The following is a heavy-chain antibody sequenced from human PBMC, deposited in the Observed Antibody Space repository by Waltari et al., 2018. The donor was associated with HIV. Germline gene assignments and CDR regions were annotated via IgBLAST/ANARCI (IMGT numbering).Heavy chain of an antibody. CDR3: ARDGGRSRAFDS. V-gene: IGHV7-4-1*02. J-gene: IGHJ4*02. Sequence: QVQLFQSESELKKPGASVKVSCKASGYTFTSNSINWVRQAPGQGLEWMGWINTNTGSPMYAQGFTRRFVFSLDTSVSTAFLQISALKADDTAVYFCARDGGRSRAFDSWGQGTLVTVSS. CDR2: INTNTGSP. D-gene: IGHD3-16*01. CDR1: GYTFTSNS.